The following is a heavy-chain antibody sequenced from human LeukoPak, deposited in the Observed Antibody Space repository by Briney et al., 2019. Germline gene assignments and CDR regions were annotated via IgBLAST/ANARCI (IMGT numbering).Heavy chain of an antibody. D-gene: IGHD6-6*01. Sequence: GASVKVSCKASGYTFTGYYMHWVRQAPGQGLEWMGWINPNSGGTNYAQKFQGRVTMTRDTSISTAYMELSRLRSDDTAVYYCARVRRWGSSSSGAFDIWGQGTMVTVSS. CDR2: INPNSGGT. CDR3: ARVRRWGSSSSGAFDI. CDR1: GYTFTGYY. V-gene: IGHV1-2*02. J-gene: IGHJ3*02.